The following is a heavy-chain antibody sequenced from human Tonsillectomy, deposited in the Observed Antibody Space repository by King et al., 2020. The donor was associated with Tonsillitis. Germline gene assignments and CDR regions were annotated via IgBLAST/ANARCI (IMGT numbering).Heavy chain of an antibody. CDR2: INPYGFTT. J-gene: IGHJ4*02. D-gene: IGHD6-13*01. V-gene: IGHV1-46*03. CDR1: GYTFTTYD. Sequence: VQLVESGAEVKKPGASVKVSCKASGYTFTTYDIHWVRQAPGQGLEWMGIINPYGFTTTYSQNFQGRVTMTSDTSTSTVYMELSSLRSNDTAVYYCARNAAAASDLDYWGQGTLVTVSS. CDR3: ARNAAAASDLDY.